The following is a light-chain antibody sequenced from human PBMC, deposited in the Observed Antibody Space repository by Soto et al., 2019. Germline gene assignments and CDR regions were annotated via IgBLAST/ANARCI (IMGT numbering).Light chain of an antibody. J-gene: IGLJ1*01. CDR2: EVS. Sequence: SALTQTASVSGPPGQSITISCTGTSTDAGSYSLVTWYQQHPGKAPKLVIYEVSKRPSGVSNRFSGSKSGNTASLTISGLQAEDEADYYCCSYAGSSTYVFGTGTKVTVL. CDR3: CSYAGSSTYV. CDR1: STDAGSYSL. V-gene: IGLV2-23*02.